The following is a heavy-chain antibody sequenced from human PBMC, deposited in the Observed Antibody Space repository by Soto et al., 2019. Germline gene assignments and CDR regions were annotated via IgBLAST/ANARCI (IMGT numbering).Heavy chain of an antibody. CDR3: AREKGQQLVRGYYYYGMDV. D-gene: IGHD6-13*01. V-gene: IGHV4-59*01. J-gene: IGHJ6*02. CDR2: IYYSGST. Sequence: SSETLSLTCTVSGGSISSYYWSWIRQPPGKGLEWIGYIYYSGSTNYNPSLKSRVTISVDTSKNQFSLKLSSVTAADTAVYYCAREKGQQLVRGYYYYGMDVWGQGTTVTVSS. CDR1: GGSISSYY.